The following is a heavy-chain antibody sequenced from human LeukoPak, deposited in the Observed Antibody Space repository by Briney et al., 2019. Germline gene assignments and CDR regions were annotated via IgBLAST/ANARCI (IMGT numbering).Heavy chain of an antibody. CDR3: ARDPGQSGYQSPVDY. V-gene: IGHV1-69*01. Sequence: SVKVSCKASGGTFSSYAISWVRQAPGQGLEWMGGIIPIFGTANYAQKFQGSVTITADESTSTAYMELSSLRSEDTAVYYCARDPGQSGYQSPVDYWGQGTLVTVSS. D-gene: IGHD3-22*01. J-gene: IGHJ4*02. CDR1: GGTFSSYA. CDR2: IIPIFGTA.